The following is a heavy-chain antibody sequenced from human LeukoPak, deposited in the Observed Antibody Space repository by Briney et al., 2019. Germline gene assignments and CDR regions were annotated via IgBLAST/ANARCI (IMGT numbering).Heavy chain of an antibody. D-gene: IGHD1-26*01. CDR1: GYTLTELS. V-gene: IGHV1-24*01. J-gene: IGHJ4*02. CDR2: FDPEDGET. Sequence: ASVKVSCKVSGYTLTELSMHWVRQAPGKGLEWMGGFDPEDGETIYAQKFQGRVTMTEDTSTDTAYMELSILRSEDTAVDYCATHSGSYSGDSFDYWGQGTLVTVSS. CDR3: ATHSGSYSGDSFDY.